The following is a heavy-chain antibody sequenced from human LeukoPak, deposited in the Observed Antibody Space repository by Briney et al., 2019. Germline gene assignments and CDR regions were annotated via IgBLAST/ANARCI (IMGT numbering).Heavy chain of an antibody. CDR1: GFTFSSYS. J-gene: IGHJ4*02. CDR2: ISSSSSYI. V-gene: IGHV3-21*01. D-gene: IGHD3-9*01. CDR3: ASDDILTGYPFDY. Sequence: GGSLRLSCAASGFTFSSYSMNWVRQAPGKGLEGVSSISSSSSYIYYADSVKGRFTISRDNATNSLYLQMNSLRAEDTAVYYCASDDILTGYPFDYWGQGTLVTVSS.